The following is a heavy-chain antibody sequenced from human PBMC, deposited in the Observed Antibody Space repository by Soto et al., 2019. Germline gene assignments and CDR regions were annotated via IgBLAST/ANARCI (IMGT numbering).Heavy chain of an antibody. J-gene: IGHJ4*02. CDR2: VSIGGST. D-gene: IGHD2-15*01. CDR1: GFTFSSYA. CDR3: AKRRGAGGHFDY. Sequence: PGGSLRLSCAASGFTFSSYAMGWVRQGPGKGLGWVAAVSIGGSTHYADSVRGRFTISRDNSKNTLSLQMNSLTAEDTAVYFCAKRRGAGGHFDYWGQGALVTVSS. V-gene: IGHV3-23*01.